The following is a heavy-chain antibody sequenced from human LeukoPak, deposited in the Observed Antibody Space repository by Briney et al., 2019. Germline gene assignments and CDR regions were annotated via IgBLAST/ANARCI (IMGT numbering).Heavy chain of an antibody. CDR1: GFTFSSYG. D-gene: IGHD5-18*01. V-gene: IGHV3-30*18. Sequence: GRSLRLSCAASGFTFSSYGMHWVRQAPGKGLEWVAVISYDGSNKYYADSVKGRFTISRDNSKNTLYLQMNSLRAEDTAVYYCAKVYGYSYGLDYWGQGTLVTVSS. J-gene: IGHJ4*02. CDR2: ISYDGSNK. CDR3: AKVYGYSYGLDY.